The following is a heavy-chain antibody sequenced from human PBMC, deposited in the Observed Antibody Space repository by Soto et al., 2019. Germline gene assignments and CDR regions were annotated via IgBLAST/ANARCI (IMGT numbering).Heavy chain of an antibody. D-gene: IGHD6-19*01. CDR3: ARDSWRQQWLEVDYYFDY. V-gene: IGHV3-33*01. CDR2: IWYDGSNK. Sequence: GGSLRLSCAASGFTFSSYGMHWVRQAPGKGLEWVAVIWYDGSNKYYADSVKGRFTISRDNSKNTLYLQMNSLRAEDTAVYYCARDSWRQQWLEVDYYFDYWGQGTLDTVSS. J-gene: IGHJ4*02. CDR1: GFTFSSYG.